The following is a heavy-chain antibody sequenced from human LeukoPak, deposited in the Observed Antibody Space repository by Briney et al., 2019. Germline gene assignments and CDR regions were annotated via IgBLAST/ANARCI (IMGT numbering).Heavy chain of an antibody. J-gene: IGHJ4*02. V-gene: IGHV4-61*02. Sequence: SETLSLTCTVSGGSISSGSYYWNWIRQPAGKGLEWIGRIYTSGGTNYNPSLKSRVTISADTSKNQFSLKLTSVTAADTAVYYCARDSSSGYDFSFFDYWGQGTLVTVSS. CDR3: ARDSSSGYDFSFFDY. CDR1: GGSISSGSYY. D-gene: IGHD5-12*01. CDR2: IYTSGGT.